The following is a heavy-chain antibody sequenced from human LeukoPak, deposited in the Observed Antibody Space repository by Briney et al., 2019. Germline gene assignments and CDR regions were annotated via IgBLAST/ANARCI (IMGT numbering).Heavy chain of an antibody. D-gene: IGHD6-13*01. CDR3: AKASSSWFDYYYGMDV. J-gene: IGHJ6*02. Sequence: GGSLRLSCAASGFTFSSYAMSWVRQAPGKGLEWVSAISGSGGSTYYADSVKGRFTISRDNSKNTLYLQMNSPRAEDTAVYYCAKASSSWFDYYYGMDVWGQGTTVTVSS. V-gene: IGHV3-23*01. CDR1: GFTFSSYA. CDR2: ISGSGGST.